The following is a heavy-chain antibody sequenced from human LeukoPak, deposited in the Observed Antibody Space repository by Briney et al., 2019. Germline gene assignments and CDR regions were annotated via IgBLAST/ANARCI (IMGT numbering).Heavy chain of an antibody. D-gene: IGHD1-1*01. CDR3: VRHRNWNYDY. J-gene: IGHJ4*02. CDR1: GDSFTTYW. V-gene: IGHV5-51*01. CDR2: IYLGDSDT. Sequence: PGESLEISCKGSGDSFTTYWIGWVRQMPGKGLEWMGIIYLGDSDTRYSPSFQGQVTISADKSINTAYLQWSSLKASDTAMYYCVRHRNWNYDYWGQGTLVTVSS.